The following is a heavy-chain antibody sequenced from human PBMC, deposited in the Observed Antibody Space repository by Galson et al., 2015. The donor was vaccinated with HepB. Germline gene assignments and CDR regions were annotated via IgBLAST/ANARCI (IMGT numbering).Heavy chain of an antibody. Sequence: SLRLSCAASGFTVSSNYMSWVRQAPGKGLEWVSVIYSGGSTYYADSVKGRFTISRDNSKNTLYLQMNSLRAEDTAVYYCARESSSSFYYYYGMDVWGQGTTVTVSS. D-gene: IGHD6-6*01. CDR1: GFTVSSNY. CDR2: IYSGGST. V-gene: IGHV3-66*01. J-gene: IGHJ6*02. CDR3: ARESSSSFYYYYGMDV.